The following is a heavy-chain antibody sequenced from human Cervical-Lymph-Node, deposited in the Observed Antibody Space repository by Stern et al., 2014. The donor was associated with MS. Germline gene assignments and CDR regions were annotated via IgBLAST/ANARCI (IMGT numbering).Heavy chain of an antibody. CDR3: ARSGYDSGDMHYYNGMDV. CDR1: GFTLSHYY. Sequence: QVQLVESGGGLVKPGGSLRLSCTVSGFTLSHYYMTWIRQAPGKGLEWISYSSGSGNSRYYTESVQGRFTISRDNAKNVLYLQMNSLRVEDTAVYYCARSGYDSGDMHYYNGMDVWGQGTTVTVSS. D-gene: IGHD5-12*01. J-gene: IGHJ6*02. V-gene: IGHV3-11*01. CDR2: SSGSGNSR.